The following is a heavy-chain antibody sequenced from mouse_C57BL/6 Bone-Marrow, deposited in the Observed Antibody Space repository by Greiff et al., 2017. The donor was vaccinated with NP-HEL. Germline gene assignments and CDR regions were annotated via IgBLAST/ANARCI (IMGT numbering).Heavy chain of an antibody. CDR2: INPYNGGT. D-gene: IGHD3-2*02. CDR3: ARSDSSGYMYYFDY. CDR1: GYTFTDYY. Sequence: VHVKQSGPVLVKPGASVKMSCKASGYTFTDYYMNWLKQSHGKSLEWIGVINPYNGGTSYNQTFKGKATLTVDKSSSTAYMELNSLTSEDSAVYYCARSDSSGYMYYFDYWGQGTTLTVSS. J-gene: IGHJ2*01. V-gene: IGHV1-19*01.